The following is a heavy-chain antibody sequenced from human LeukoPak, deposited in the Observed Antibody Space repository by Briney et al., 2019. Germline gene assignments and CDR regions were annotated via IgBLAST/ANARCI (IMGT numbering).Heavy chain of an antibody. D-gene: IGHD3-22*01. V-gene: IGHV4-59*01. CDR1: GGSISSYY. Sequence: SETLSLTCTVSGGSISSYYWSWIRQPPGKGLEWIGYIYYSGSTDYNPSLKSRVTISVDTSKNQSSLKLSSVTAADTAVYYCARDGPARPTSLWRQPMIVVPYFDLWGRGTLVTVSS. CDR3: ARDGPARPTSLWRQPMIVVPYFDL. CDR2: IYYSGST. J-gene: IGHJ2*01.